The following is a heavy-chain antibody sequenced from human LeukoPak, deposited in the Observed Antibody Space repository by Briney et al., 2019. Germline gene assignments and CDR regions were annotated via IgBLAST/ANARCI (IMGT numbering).Heavy chain of an antibody. CDR1: GFTFTTYA. D-gene: IGHD4-11*01. Sequence: NSGGSLRLSCAASGFTFTTYAMNWVRQAPGKGLEWVSSISGTSHSIYYADSVKGRFTISRDDAKNSVYLQMSNLRAEDSAVYYCARAYTIADQFDYWGQGSLVTVSS. CDR3: ARAYTIADQFDY. J-gene: IGHJ4*02. V-gene: IGHV3-21*01. CDR2: ISGTSHSI.